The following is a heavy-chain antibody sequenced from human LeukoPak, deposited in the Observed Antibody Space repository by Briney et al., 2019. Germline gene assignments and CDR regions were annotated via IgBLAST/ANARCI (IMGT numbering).Heavy chain of an antibody. V-gene: IGHV2-5*02. CDR1: GFSLDTTGVG. CDR3: AHFKLGLDYSFDF. D-gene: IGHD1-7*01. CDR2: IYWDDDK. Sequence: SGPTLVNPTQTLTLTCNFSGFSLDTTGVGVAWIRRPPGKALECLGIIYWDDDKRYSPSLKSRLAITKDASKNQVVLIMTNMDPVDTATYFCAHFKLGLDYSFDFWGQGALVTVSS. J-gene: IGHJ4*02.